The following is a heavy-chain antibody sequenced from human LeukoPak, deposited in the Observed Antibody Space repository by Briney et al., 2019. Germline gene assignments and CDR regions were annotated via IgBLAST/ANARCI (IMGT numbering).Heavy chain of an antibody. CDR1: GFTFDDYA. Sequence: PGGSLRLSCAASGFTFDDYAMHWVRQAPGKGLEWVSGISWNSGSIGYADSVKGRFTISRDNAKNSLYLQMNSLRAEDTALYYCAKVATVAGLKYFQHWGQGTLVTVSS. J-gene: IGHJ1*01. CDR3: AKVATVAGLKYFQH. D-gene: IGHD6-19*01. V-gene: IGHV3-9*01. CDR2: ISWNSGSI.